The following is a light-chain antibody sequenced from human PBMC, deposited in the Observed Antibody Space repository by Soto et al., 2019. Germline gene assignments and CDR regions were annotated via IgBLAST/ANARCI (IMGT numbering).Light chain of an antibody. CDR2: AAS. CDR3: QHYNSYSEA. J-gene: IGKJ1*01. Sequence: DTQMTQSPSSLSASVGDRVTITCRASQSISSYLNWYQQKQGKAPKXLIYAASSLQSGVPSRFSGSGSGTEVTLTISSLQPDDFETYDCQHYNSYSEAFGQGTKVDIK. V-gene: IGKV1-39*01. CDR1: QSISSY.